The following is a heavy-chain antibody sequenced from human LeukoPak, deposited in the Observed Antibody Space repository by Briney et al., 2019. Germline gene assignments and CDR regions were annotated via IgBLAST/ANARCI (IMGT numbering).Heavy chain of an antibody. D-gene: IGHD3-16*01. Sequence: GRSLRLSCAASGFTFSSYAMHWVRQAPGKGLEWVAVISYDGSNKYYADSVKGRFTISRDNSKNTLYLQMNSLRAEDTAVYYCARGPRLWAYWGQGTLVTVSS. CDR3: ARGPRLWAY. CDR1: GFTFSSYA. V-gene: IGHV3-30*04. J-gene: IGHJ4*02. CDR2: ISYDGSNK.